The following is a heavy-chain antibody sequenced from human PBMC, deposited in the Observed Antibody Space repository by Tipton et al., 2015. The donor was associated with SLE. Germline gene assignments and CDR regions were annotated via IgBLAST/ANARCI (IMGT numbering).Heavy chain of an antibody. V-gene: IGHV4-59*01. Sequence: TLSLTCTVSGGSISSYYWSWIRQPPGKGLEWIGYIYYSGSTNYNPSLKSRVTISVDTSKNQFSLKLSSVTAADTAVYYCARDLSSEMATIVWGQGTMVTVSS. D-gene: IGHD5-24*01. CDR2: IYYSGST. CDR1: GGSISSYY. J-gene: IGHJ3*01. CDR3: ARDLSSEMATIV.